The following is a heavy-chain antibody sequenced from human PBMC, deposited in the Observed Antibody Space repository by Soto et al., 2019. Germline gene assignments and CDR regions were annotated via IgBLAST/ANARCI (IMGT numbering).Heavy chain of an antibody. CDR3: ADDIILIQGPKGLDY. Sequence: ASVKVSCKASGYTSTNYGMHWVRQAPGQRLEWMGWINAGSGNTKYSQKFQGRITITRDTSASTVYMELSSLRSEDTAVYYYADDIILIQGPKGLDYWGQGALVTVSS. D-gene: IGHD2-8*01. J-gene: IGHJ4*02. CDR1: GYTSTNYG. V-gene: IGHV1-3*01. CDR2: INAGSGNT.